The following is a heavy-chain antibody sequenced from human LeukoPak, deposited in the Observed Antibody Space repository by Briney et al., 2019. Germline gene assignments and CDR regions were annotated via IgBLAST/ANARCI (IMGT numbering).Heavy chain of an antibody. D-gene: IGHD3-16*01. CDR3: ARDDYGWGTPDGSGEGSLVTVYSGSASAPTNASY. CDR2: INPSGGST. V-gene: IGHV1-46*01. CDR1: GYTFTSYY. J-gene: IGHJ4*03. Sequence: ASVKVSCKASGYTFTSYYMHWVRQAPGQGLEWMGKINPSGGSTSYAQKFQGRVTMTRDTSTSTVYMDLSSLRSEDTAAWSCARDDYGWGTPDGSGEGSLVTVYSGSASAPTNASY.